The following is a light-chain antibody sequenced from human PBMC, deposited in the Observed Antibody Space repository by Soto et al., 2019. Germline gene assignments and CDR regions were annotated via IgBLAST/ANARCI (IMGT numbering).Light chain of an antibody. Sequence: EIVLTQSPGTLSLSPGERATLSCRASQSVSSSYLAWYQQKPGQAPRLLIYGASIRATGIADSFSGSGSGTDFTLTISRLHPEDFAGYYCQQYSKSPFTFGPGTKVDIK. J-gene: IGKJ3*01. CDR2: GAS. CDR1: QSVSSSY. CDR3: QQYSKSPFT. V-gene: IGKV3-20*01.